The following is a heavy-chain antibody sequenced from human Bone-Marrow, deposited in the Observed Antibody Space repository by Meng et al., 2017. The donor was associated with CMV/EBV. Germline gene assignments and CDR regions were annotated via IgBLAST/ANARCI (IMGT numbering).Heavy chain of an antibody. CDR3: ASQYQVQSVWYFDY. J-gene: IGHJ4*02. D-gene: IGHD2-2*01. V-gene: IGHV4-34*01. CDR1: GGSFSGYY. CDR2: INHSGST. Sequence: SETLSLTCAVYGGSFSGYYWTWIRQSPGKGLEWIGEINHSGSTKYNPSLRSRVSMSLDTSKNQISLKLNSVTAADTAVYYCASQYQVQSVWYFDYWGQGAVVTVSS.